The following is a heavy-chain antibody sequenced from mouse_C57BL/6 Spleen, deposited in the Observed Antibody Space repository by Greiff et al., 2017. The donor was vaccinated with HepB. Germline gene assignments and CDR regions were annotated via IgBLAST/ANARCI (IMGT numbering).Heavy chain of an antibody. J-gene: IGHJ2*02. V-gene: IGHV1-64*01. D-gene: IGHD2-4*01. CDR2: IHPNSGST. CDR3: AREDYDLSGYFDD. CDR1: GYTFTSYW. Sequence: QVQLQQPGAELVKPGASVKLSCKASGYTFTSYWMHWVKQRPGQGLEWIGMIHPNSGSTNYNEKFKSKATLTVDKSSSTAYMQLSSLTSEDSAVYYCAREDYDLSGYFDDWGQGTSLTVSS.